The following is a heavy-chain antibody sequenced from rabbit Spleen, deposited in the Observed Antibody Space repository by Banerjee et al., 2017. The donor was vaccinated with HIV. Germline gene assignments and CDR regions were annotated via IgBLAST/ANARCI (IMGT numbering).Heavy chain of an antibody. CDR2: INTATGKP. V-gene: IGHV1S45*01. D-gene: IGHD1-1*01. J-gene: IGHJ4*01. CDR1: GFSFSDRDV. Sequence: QELLVESGGGLVQPGGSLKVSCNASGFSFSDRDVMCWVRQAPGKGLEWIACINTATGKPVYASWAKGRFTISRTSSTTVALQMTSLTAADTATYFCARDLAGVSGWNFSLWGPGTLVTVS. CDR3: ARDLAGVSGWNFSL.